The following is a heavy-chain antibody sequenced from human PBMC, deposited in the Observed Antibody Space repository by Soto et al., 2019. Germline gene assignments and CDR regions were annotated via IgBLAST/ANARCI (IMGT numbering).Heavy chain of an antibody. CDR2: ISYDGSNK. CDR1: XXTFXSYX. D-gene: IGHD5-12*01. CDR3: ARKALRDGYNYALGPLDY. J-gene: IGHJ4*02. Sequence: QVQLVESGGGVVQPGRSLRLSCXASXXTFXSYXMXXXXQAPGXXLEXVAXISYDGSNKYYADSVKGRFTISRDNSKNTLYLQMNSLRAEDTAVYYCARKALRDGYNYALGPLDYWGQGTLVTVSS. V-gene: IGHV3-30-3*01.